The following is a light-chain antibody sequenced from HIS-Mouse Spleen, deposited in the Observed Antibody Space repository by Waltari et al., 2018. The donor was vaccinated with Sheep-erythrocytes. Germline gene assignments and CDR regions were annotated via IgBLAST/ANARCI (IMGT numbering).Light chain of an antibody. Sequence: QSALTQPPSASGSPGQSVTISCTGTSSDVGGYNYVSRYQHHPGKAPKLMIYEVSKRPSGVPDRFSGSKSGNTASLTVSGLQAEDEADYYCSSYAGSNNWVFGGGTKLTVL. CDR1: SSDVGGYNY. CDR2: EVS. V-gene: IGLV2-8*01. J-gene: IGLJ3*02. CDR3: SSYAGSNNWV.